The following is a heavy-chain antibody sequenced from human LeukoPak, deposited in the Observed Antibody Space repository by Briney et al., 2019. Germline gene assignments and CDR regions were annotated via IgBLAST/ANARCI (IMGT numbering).Heavy chain of an antibody. CDR2: IYYSGST. D-gene: IGHD6-25*01. J-gene: IGHJ4*02. V-gene: IGHV4-59*01. Sequence: SETLSLTCTVSGGSISSYYWSWIRQPPGKGLEWIGYIYYSGSTNYNPSLKSRVTISVDTSKNQFSLKLSSVTAADTAVYYCARGLSGGGLYYFDYWGQGTLVTVSS. CDR1: GGSISSYY. CDR3: ARGLSGGGLYYFDY.